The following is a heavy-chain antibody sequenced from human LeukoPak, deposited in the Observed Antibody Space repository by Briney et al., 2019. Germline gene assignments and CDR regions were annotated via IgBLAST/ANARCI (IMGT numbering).Heavy chain of an antibody. D-gene: IGHD1-26*01. CDR1: GFTFSRFE. CDR3: ARAQRRVGYYYYYYMDV. Sequence: GGSLRLSCVASGFTFSRFELNWVRQAPGKGLEWVSHISTGTYIAYADSVKGRFTISRDNAKNSLYLQMNSLRAEDTAVYYCARAQRRVGYYYYYYMDVWGKGTTVTISS. J-gene: IGHJ6*03. CDR2: ISTGTYI. V-gene: IGHV3-48*03.